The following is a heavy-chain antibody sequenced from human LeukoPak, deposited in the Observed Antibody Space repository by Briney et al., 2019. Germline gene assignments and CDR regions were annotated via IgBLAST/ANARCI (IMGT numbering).Heavy chain of an antibody. CDR3: GRAVGGNVFDY. CDR2: ISSSSSYK. D-gene: IGHD1-26*01. Sequence: GGSLRLSCAASGFTFNSFSMNWVRQAPGKGLEWVSSISSSSSYKYYADSVKGRFTISRDNAKTSLYLQMNSLRAEDTAVYYCGRAVGGNVFDYWGQGTQVTVAS. CDR1: GFTFNSFS. J-gene: IGHJ4*02. V-gene: IGHV3-21*01.